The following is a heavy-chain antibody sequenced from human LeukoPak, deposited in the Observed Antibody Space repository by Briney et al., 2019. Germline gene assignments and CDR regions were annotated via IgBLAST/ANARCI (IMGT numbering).Heavy chain of an antibody. CDR1: GFTFSDYY. J-gene: IGHJ3*01. V-gene: IGHV4-59*01. CDR3: VRRIAATGIYAFDL. Sequence: GSLRLSCASSGFTFSDYYVSWIRQAPGKGLEWIGYIYYSGSTKYNPSLESRVTISGDMSKNKFSLKLSYVTAADTAVYYCVRRIAATGIYAFDLWGQGTMVTVSS. CDR2: IYYSGST. D-gene: IGHD6-13*01.